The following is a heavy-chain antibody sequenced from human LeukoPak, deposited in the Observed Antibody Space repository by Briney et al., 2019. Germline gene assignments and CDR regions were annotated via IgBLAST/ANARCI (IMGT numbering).Heavy chain of an antibody. CDR1: GYSISSGYY. CDR3: ARDIGKGGSFSFDY. D-gene: IGHD1-26*01. V-gene: IGHV4-38-2*02. CDR2: IYHSGST. Sequence: PSETLSLTCAVSGYSISSGYYWGWIRQPPGKGLEWIGSIYHSGSTYYNPSLKSRVTISVDTSKNQFSLKLSSVTAADTAVYYSARDIGKGGSFSFDYWGQGTLVTVSS. J-gene: IGHJ4*02.